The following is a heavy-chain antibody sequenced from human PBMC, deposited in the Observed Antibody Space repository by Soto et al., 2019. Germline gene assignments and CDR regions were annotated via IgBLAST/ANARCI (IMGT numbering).Heavy chain of an antibody. Sequence: VAVISYDGSNKYYADSVKGRFTISRDNSKNTLYLQMNSLRAEDTAVYYCARGVRSGDLRYWGQGTLVTVSS. J-gene: IGHJ4*02. V-gene: IGHV3-30*07. CDR3: ARGVRSGDLRY. D-gene: IGHD7-27*01. CDR2: ISYDGSNK.